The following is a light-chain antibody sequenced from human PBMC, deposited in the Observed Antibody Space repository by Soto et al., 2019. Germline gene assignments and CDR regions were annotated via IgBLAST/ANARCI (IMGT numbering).Light chain of an antibody. Sequence: DIQMTQSPSTLSASVGDRVTITCRASQSISNWLAWYQQKPGKAPKLLIYDASSLESGVPSRFSCSGSGTEFTLTISSLQPDDFATYYCQQYNSYSGTFGQGTKLEIK. CDR2: DAS. CDR3: QQYNSYSGT. J-gene: IGKJ2*01. CDR1: QSISNW. V-gene: IGKV1-5*01.